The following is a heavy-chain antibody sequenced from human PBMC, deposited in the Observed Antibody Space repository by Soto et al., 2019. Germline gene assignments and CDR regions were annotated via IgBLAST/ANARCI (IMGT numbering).Heavy chain of an antibody. D-gene: IGHD6-13*01. CDR2: IIPIFGTA. CDR1: GGTFSSYA. Sequence: SVKVSCKASGGTFSSYAISWVRQAPGQGLEWMGGIIPIFGTANYAQKFQGRVTITADESTSTAYMELSSLRSEDTAVYYCARAPYSSSWYALDAFDIWGQGTMVTVSS. CDR3: ARAPYSSSWYALDAFDI. V-gene: IGHV1-69*13. J-gene: IGHJ3*02.